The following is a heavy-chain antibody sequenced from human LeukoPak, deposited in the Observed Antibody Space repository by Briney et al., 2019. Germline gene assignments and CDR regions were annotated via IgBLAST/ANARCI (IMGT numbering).Heavy chain of an antibody. Sequence: ASVKVSCKPSGYTFTSYDINWVRQATGRGLEWMGWMNPNSGNTGYAQKFQGRVTMTRNTSISTAYMELSSLRSEDTAVYYCARGRSRVLLWFGEDHLEWFDPWGQGTLVTVSS. D-gene: IGHD3-10*01. J-gene: IGHJ5*02. CDR2: MNPNSGNT. V-gene: IGHV1-8*01. CDR1: GYTFTSYD. CDR3: ARGRSRVLLWFGEDHLEWFDP.